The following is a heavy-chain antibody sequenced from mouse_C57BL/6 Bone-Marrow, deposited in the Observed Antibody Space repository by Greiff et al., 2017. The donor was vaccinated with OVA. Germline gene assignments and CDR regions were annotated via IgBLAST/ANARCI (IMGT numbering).Heavy chain of an antibody. Sequence: QVQLQQSGAELVKPGASVKISCKASGYAFSSYWMNWVKQRPGKGLEWIGQIYPGDGDTNYNGKFKGKATLTADKSSSTAYMQLSSLTSEDTAVYFCARGYASSNYGYFDVWGTGTTLTVSS. D-gene: IGHD1-1*01. V-gene: IGHV1-80*01. CDR1: GYAFSSYW. CDR2: IYPGDGDT. CDR3: ARGYASSNYGYFDV. J-gene: IGHJ1*03.